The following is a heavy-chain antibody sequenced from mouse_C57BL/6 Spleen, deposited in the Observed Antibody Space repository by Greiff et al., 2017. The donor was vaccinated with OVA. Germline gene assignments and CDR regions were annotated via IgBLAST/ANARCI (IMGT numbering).Heavy chain of an antibody. Sequence: VQLQQSGAELARPGASVKMSCKASGYTFTSYTMHWVKQRPGQGLEWIGYINPSSGYTKYNQKFKDKATLTADKSSSTADRQLSSLTSADAAVDYCARSGNYGETFDYWGQGTTLTVSS. CDR1: GYTFTSYT. D-gene: IGHD2-1*01. CDR2: INPSSGYT. V-gene: IGHV1-4*01. J-gene: IGHJ2*01. CDR3: ARSGNYGETFDY.